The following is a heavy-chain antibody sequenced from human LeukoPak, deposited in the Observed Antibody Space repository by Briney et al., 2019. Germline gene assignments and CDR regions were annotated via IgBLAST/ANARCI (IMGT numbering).Heavy chain of an antibody. CDR1: GGSISSGGYY. D-gene: IGHD3-10*01. CDR2: IYYSGST. CDR3: ARERISRFGEFVEYYFDY. Sequence: SETLSLTCTVSGGSISSGGYYWSWIRQHPGKGLEWIGYIYYSGSTYYNPSLKSRVTISVDTSKNQFSLKLSSVTAADTAVYYCARERISRFGEFVEYYFDYWGQGTLVTVSS. J-gene: IGHJ4*02. V-gene: IGHV4-31*03.